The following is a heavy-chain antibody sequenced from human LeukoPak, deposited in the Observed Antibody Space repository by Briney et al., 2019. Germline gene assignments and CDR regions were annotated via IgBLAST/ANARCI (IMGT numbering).Heavy chain of an antibody. CDR3: AGDRPDYSNYYYYYYYYMDV. D-gene: IGHD4-11*01. CDR2: VSSDGSRT. CDR1: GFTFSSYW. J-gene: IGHJ6*03. Sequence: GGSLRLSCAASGFTFSSYWMHWVRQAPGKGLVWVSRVSSDGSRTSYADSVKGRFTISRDNAKNTLYLQMNSLRAEDTAVYYCAGDRPDYSNYYYYYYYYMDVWGKGTTVTVSS. V-gene: IGHV3-74*01.